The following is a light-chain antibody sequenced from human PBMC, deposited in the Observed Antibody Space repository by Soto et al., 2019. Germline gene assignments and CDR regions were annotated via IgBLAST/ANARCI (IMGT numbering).Light chain of an antibody. CDR1: SSDIGGFNY. CDR3: SSYVVSYNWV. J-gene: IGLJ3*02. Sequence: QSALTQPASVSGSPGQSITISCTGTSSDIGGFNYVSWFQQHPGKAPKLIIYQVTKRPSGVPYRFSGSKSGNTASLTVSGLQAEDEADYYCSSYVVSYNWVFGGGTKLTVL. CDR2: QVT. V-gene: IGLV2-8*01.